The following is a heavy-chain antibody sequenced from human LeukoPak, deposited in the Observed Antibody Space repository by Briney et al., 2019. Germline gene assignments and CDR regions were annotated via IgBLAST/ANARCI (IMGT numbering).Heavy chain of an antibody. Sequence: GGSLRLSCAASGFTFSNSAMTWVRQAPGKGLEWVSTITDSGGATYYADSVKGRFTISRDNSKNTLYLQMNSLRAEDTAVYYCARGGTGYSSGWYYFDYWGQGTLVTVSS. V-gene: IGHV3-23*01. CDR3: ARGGTGYSSGWYYFDY. CDR2: ITDSGGAT. D-gene: IGHD6-19*01. CDR1: GFTFSNSA. J-gene: IGHJ4*02.